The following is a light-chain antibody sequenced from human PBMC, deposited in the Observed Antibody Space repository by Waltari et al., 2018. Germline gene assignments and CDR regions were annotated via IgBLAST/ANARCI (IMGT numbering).Light chain of an antibody. CDR1: ESIDTY. J-gene: IGKJ3*01. CDR3: QQSYTTPFT. V-gene: IGKV1-39*01. Sequence: DIRMTQSPSSLSASVGDRVTITCRASESIDTYLKWYQHKPGKAPEPLIYAASILQGGVPSRFTGSGTGTYFTLTINSLQPEDFATYYCQQSYTTPFTFGPGTKVD. CDR2: AAS.